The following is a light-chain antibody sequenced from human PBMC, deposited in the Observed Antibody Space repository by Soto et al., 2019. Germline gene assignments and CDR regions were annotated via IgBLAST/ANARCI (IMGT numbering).Light chain of an antibody. CDR3: QQYHNWPPLT. Sequence: EIVMTQSPATLSVSPGERATLSCRASQSVRHYLAWYQQKPGQAPRLLIYGASTRATGIPARFSGGGSETEFTLTISSLQSEDFAVYYCQQYHNWPPLTFGGGTKVEIK. J-gene: IGKJ4*01. V-gene: IGKV3-15*01. CDR2: GAS. CDR1: QSVRHY.